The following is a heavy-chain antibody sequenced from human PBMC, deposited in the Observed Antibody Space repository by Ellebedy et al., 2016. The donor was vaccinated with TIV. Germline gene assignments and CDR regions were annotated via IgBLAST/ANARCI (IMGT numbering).Heavy chain of an antibody. CDR2: INHSGST. V-gene: IGHV4-34*01. CDR1: GGSFSGYY. Sequence: SETLSLXXAVYGGSFSGYYWSWIRQPPGKGLEWIGEINHSGSTNYNPSLKSRVTISVDTSKNQFSLKLSSVTAADTAVYYCARDHSHWYFDLWGRGTLVTVSS. CDR3: ARDHSHWYFDL. D-gene: IGHD1-14*01. J-gene: IGHJ2*01.